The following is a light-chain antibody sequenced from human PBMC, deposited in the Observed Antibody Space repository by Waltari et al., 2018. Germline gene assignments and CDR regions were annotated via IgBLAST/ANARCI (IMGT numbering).Light chain of an antibody. CDR1: QSVRSSY. V-gene: IGKV3-20*01. CDR3: QQYDTSPYT. CDR2: GAS. Sequence: EIVLTQSPGTLSLSPGDRATFSCRASQSVRSSYLAWYQHKFGRPPRLLIYGASTRATGIPGRFSGSGSGTDFTLTISRLEPEDFAVYYCQQYDTSPYTFGQGTKLETK. J-gene: IGKJ2*01.